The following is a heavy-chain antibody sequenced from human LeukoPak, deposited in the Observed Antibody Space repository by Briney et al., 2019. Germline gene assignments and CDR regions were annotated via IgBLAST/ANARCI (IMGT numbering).Heavy chain of an antibody. D-gene: IGHD3-3*01. J-gene: IGHJ6*03. V-gene: IGHV3-7*01. Sequence: PGGSLRLSCAASGFTFSTYWMHWARHAPGKGLEWVANIKQDGSEKYYVDSVKGRFTISRDNAKNSLYLQMNSLRAEDTAVYYCARDPIGDFWSGFYLDVWGKGTTVTVSS. CDR3: ARDPIGDFWSGFYLDV. CDR2: IKQDGSEK. CDR1: GFTFSTYW.